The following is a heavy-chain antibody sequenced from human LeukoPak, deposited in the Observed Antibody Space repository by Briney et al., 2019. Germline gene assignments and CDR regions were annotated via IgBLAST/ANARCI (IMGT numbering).Heavy chain of an antibody. J-gene: IGHJ4*02. D-gene: IGHD6-19*01. CDR2: ISYDGRHE. CDR1: GYTFSNYA. Sequence: GGSLRLSCAASGYTFSNYAVHWVRQAPGKGLEWVAIISYDGRHEYYADSVKGRFTISRDTSKNTLYLQMSSLRPEDTAVYYCAKDMGPSGLGSGWPFDYWGQGALVTVSS. CDR3: AKDMGPSGLGSGWPFDY. V-gene: IGHV3-30*18.